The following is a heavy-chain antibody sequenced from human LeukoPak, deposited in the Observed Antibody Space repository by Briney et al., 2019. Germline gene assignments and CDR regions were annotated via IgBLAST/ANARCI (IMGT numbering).Heavy chain of an antibody. D-gene: IGHD6-19*01. J-gene: IGHJ6*03. V-gene: IGHV1-18*01. CDR3: VRSGAVAGSRGYYYFYYYMDV. CDR2: ISAYNGNT. Sequence: GASVKVSCTASGYTFTSYGISWVRQAPGQGLEWMGWISAYNGNTNYAQKLQGRVTMTTDTSTSTAYMELSRLRGDDTAVYYCVRSGAVAGSRGYYYFYYYMDVWAKGTTVTISS. CDR1: GYTFTSYG.